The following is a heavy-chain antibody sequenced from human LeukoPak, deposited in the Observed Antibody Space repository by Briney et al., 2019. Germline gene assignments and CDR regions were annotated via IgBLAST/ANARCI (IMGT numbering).Heavy chain of an antibody. CDR3: ARHQARYSCYEYYFDY. D-gene: IGHD5-12*01. V-gene: IGHV4-39*01. Sequence: PSETLSLTCTVSGGSISSYYWGWIRQPPGKGLEWIGSIYYSGSTYYNPSLKSRVTISVDTSKNQFSLKLSSVTAADTAVYYCARHQARYSCYEYYFDYWGQGTLVTVSS. CDR1: GGSISSYY. CDR2: IYYSGST. J-gene: IGHJ4*02.